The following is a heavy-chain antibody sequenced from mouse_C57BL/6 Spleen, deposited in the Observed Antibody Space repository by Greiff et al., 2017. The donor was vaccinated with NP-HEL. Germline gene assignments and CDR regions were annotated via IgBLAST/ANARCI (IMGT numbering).Heavy chain of an antibody. V-gene: IGHV1-64*01. CDR2: IHPNSGST. D-gene: IGHD2-4*01. CDR3: ARGGVYDYDRNGAMDY. Sequence: QVQLQQPGAELVKPGASVKLSCKASGYTFTSSWMHWVKQRPGQGLEWIGMIHPNSGSTTYNEKFKSKATLTVDKSSSTAYMQLSSLTSEDSAVYYCARGGVYDYDRNGAMDYWGQGTSVTVSS. CDR1: GYTFTSSW. J-gene: IGHJ4*01.